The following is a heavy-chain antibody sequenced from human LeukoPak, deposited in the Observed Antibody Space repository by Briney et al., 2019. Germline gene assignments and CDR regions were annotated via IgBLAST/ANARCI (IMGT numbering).Heavy chain of an antibody. J-gene: IGHJ4*02. CDR2: IRSKAYGGTT. V-gene: IGHV3-49*04. CDR1: GFTFCDYA. CDR3: TRIYYYDDRLDY. D-gene: IGHD3-22*01. Sequence: PGGSLRLSCTASGFTFCDYAMSWVRQAPGKGLEWVGFIRSKAYGGTTEYAASVKGRFTISRDDSKSIAYLQMNSLKTEDTAVYYCTRIYYYDDRLDYWGQGTLVTVSS.